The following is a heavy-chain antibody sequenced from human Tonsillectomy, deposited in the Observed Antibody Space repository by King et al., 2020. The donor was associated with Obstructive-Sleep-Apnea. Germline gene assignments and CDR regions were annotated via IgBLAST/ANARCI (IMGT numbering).Heavy chain of an antibody. CDR2: IKQDGSDI. CDR3: ARDGAYYFDY. V-gene: IGHV3-7*03. D-gene: IGHD1-26*01. Sequence: VQLVESGGGLVQPGGSLRLSCAASGFTFSSYWMSWVRQAPGKGLEWVANIKQDGSDIYYVHSVKGRFTISRDNAKNSLYLQLNSLRAEDTAVYYCARDGAYYFDYWGQGTLGTVSS. CDR1: GFTFSSYW. J-gene: IGHJ4*02.